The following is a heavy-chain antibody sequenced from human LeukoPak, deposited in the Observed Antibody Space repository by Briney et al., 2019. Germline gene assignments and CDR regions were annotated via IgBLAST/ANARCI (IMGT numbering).Heavy chain of an antibody. J-gene: IGHJ4*02. Sequence: GGSLRLSCTASGFTFGDYAMSWFRQAPGKGLEWVGFIRSKAYGGTTEYAASVKGRFTISRDDSKSIAYLQMNSLKTEDTAVYYCARREGSGSYYYFDYWGQGTLVTVSS. D-gene: IGHD1-26*01. CDR3: ARREGSGSYYYFDY. CDR1: GFTFGDYA. V-gene: IGHV3-49*03. CDR2: IRSKAYGGTT.